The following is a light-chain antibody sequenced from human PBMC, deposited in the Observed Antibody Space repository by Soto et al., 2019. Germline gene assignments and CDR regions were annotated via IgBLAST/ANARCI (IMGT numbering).Light chain of an antibody. V-gene: IGKV3-15*01. CDR3: QQGNNRPYT. Sequence: VLTHSPATLSVSPGERATLSCGASQSVGTNLVWYQQKPGQAPRLLIYGASTRATGIPARFSGSGSGTEFTLTISSLQSEDFAVYYCQQGNNRPYTFGQGTKVDIK. CDR2: GAS. CDR1: QSVGTN. J-gene: IGKJ2*01.